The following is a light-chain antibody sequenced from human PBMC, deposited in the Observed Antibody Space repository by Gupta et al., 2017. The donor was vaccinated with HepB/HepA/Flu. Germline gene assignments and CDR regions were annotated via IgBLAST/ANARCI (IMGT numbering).Light chain of an antibody. CDR3: MQARQTPWT. CDR2: FGS. V-gene: IGKV2-28*01. Sequence: DIVMTQSPLSLPVTPGEPASISCRSSQSRLHSNGYNYLDWYLQKPGQSPQLLIYFGSNRASGVPDRFSGSGSGTDFTLKISRVEAEDVGVYYCMQARQTPWTFGQGTKVEIK. CDR1: QSRLHSNGYNY. J-gene: IGKJ1*01.